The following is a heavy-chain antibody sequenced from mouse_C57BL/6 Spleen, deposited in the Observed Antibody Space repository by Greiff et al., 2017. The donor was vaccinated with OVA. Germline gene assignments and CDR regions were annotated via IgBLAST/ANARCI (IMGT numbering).Heavy chain of an antibody. Sequence: EVQWVESGGGLVQPGGSLKLSCAASGFTFSDYYMYWVRQTPEKRLEWVAYISNGGGSTYYPDTVKGRFTISRDNAKNTLYLQMSRLKSEDTAMYYWARRGDYCYAMDYWGQGTSVTVSS. CDR1: GFTFSDYY. J-gene: IGHJ4*01. V-gene: IGHV5-12*01. CDR3: ARRGDYCYAMDY. CDR2: ISNGGGST.